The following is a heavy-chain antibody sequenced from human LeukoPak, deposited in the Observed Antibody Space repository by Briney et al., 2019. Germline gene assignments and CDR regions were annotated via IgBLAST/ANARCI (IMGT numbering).Heavy chain of an antibody. D-gene: IGHD2-15*01. CDR2: INPNSGGT. J-gene: IGHJ4*02. CDR1: GYTFTGYY. CDR3: ARDVVVVVASDSNFNY. V-gene: IGHV1-2*02. Sequence: EASVTVSCKASGYTFTGYYMHWVRQAPGQGLEWMGWINPNSGGTNYAQKFQGRVTMTRDTSISTAYMELSRLRSDDTAMYYCARDVVVVVASDSNFNYWGQGTLVTVSS.